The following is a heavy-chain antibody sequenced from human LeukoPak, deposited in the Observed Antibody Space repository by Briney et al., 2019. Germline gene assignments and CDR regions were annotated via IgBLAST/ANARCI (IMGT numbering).Heavy chain of an antibody. J-gene: IGHJ4*02. V-gene: IGHV3-48*02. Sequence: GGSLRLSCAASGFSFSSYSMGWVRQAPGKGLEWTSYITSGTNIINYVDSVKGRFTISRDNARNSLSLQMNSLRDDDTAVYYCARDVNWGFDHWGQGTVVTVSS. CDR1: GFSFSSYS. D-gene: IGHD7-27*01. CDR2: ITSGTNII. CDR3: ARDVNWGFDH.